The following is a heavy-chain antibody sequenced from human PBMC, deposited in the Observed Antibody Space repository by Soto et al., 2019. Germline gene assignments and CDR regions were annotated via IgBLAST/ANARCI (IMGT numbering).Heavy chain of an antibody. D-gene: IGHD6-13*01. CDR3: AREAGYSGSWEGLGERGKDAFDI. V-gene: IGHV1-2*04. Sequence: GASVKVSCKASGYTFTGYYMHWVRQAPGQGLEWMGWINPNSGGTNYAQKFQGWVTMTRDTSISTAYMELSRLRSDDTAVYYCAREAGYSGSWEGLGERGKDAFDIGGQGTMVTFSS. J-gene: IGHJ3*02. CDR1: GYTFTGYY. CDR2: INPNSGGT.